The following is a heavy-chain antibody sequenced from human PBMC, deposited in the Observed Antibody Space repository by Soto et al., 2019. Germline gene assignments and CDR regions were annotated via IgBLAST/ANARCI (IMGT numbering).Heavy chain of an antibody. D-gene: IGHD5-18*01. CDR3: ARKGVDTAMVQIYFDY. CDR1: GGTFSCYA. Sequence: SVKVSCKASGGTFSCYAISWVRQAPGQGLEWMGGIIPIFGTANYAQKFQGRVTITADESTSTAYMELSSLRSEDTAVYYCARKGVDTAMVQIYFDYWGQGTLVTVSS. CDR2: IIPIFGTA. J-gene: IGHJ4*02. V-gene: IGHV1-69*13.